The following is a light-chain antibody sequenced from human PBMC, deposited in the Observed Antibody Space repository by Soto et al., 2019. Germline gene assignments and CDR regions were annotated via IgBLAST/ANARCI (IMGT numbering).Light chain of an antibody. CDR1: QGIRGD. V-gene: IGKV1-6*01. Sequence: AIHMTQSPSSLSASLGNIVTITCRASQGIRGDLGWYQQKPGKAPKLLISATSTLQSGVPSRLSGRGYGTNFTITISSMQTEDFETYYCIQDFISPLTVGHGTKVDIK. J-gene: IGKJ1*01. CDR3: IQDFISPLT. CDR2: ATS.